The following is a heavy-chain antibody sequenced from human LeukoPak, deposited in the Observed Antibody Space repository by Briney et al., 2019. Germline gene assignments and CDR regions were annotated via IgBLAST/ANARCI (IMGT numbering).Heavy chain of an antibody. V-gene: IGHV4-34*01. CDR1: GGSFSGYY. D-gene: IGHD6-13*01. CDR3: ARHHSAAGLFYFDY. J-gene: IGHJ4*02. CDR2: INHSGST. Sequence: PSETLSLTCAVYGGSFSGYYWSWIRQPPGKGLEWIGEINHSGSTNYNPSLKSRVTISVDTSKNQFSLKLSSVTAADTAVYYCARHHSAAGLFYFDYWGQGTLVTVSS.